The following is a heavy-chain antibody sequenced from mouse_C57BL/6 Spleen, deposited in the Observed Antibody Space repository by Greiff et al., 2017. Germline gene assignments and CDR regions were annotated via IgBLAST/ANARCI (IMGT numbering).Heavy chain of an antibody. CDR1: GFTFSDYG. Sequence: EVMLVASGGGLVKPGGSLKLSCAASGFTFSDYGMHWVRQAPEKGLEWVAYISSGSSTIYYAATVKGRFTIPRDNAKDTLFLQMTSLRSEDTAMYYCARQSSYTHWYIDVWGTGTTVTVSS. J-gene: IGHJ1*03. CDR3: ARQSSYTHWYIDV. CDR2: ISSGSSTI. V-gene: IGHV5-17*01. D-gene: IGHD1-1*01.